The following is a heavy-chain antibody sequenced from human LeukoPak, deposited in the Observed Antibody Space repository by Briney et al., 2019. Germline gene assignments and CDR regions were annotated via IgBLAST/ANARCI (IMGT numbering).Heavy chain of an antibody. CDR1: GASISSYY. D-gene: IGHD2-21*02. CDR2: IYYSGST. V-gene: IGHV4-59*01. Sequence: PSETLSLTCTVSGASISSYYWSWIRQPPGKGLEWIGYIYYSGSTNYNPSLKGRVTFSVDTSKNQFSLKLISVTAADTAVYYCARVKGVVTAILDYWGQGTLVTVSS. CDR3: ARVKGVVTAILDY. J-gene: IGHJ4*02.